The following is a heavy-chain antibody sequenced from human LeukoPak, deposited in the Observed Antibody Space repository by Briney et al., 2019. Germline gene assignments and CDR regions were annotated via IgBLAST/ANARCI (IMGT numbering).Heavy chain of an antibody. V-gene: IGHV3-20*01. D-gene: IGHD6-19*01. CDR1: GLTFDGYG. J-gene: IGHJ3*02. CDR3: ARVRSSAWSEAFDI. Sequence: PGGSLRLSCAASGLTFDGYGMSWVRRAPGKGLEWVSGIPWNGGSLGYADSVKGRFTISRDNAKNSLYLQMNSLRAEDTALYHCARVRSSAWSEAFDIWGQGTMVTVSS. CDR2: IPWNGGSL.